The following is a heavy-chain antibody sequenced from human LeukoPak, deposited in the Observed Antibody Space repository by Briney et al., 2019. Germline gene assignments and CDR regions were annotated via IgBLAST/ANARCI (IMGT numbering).Heavy chain of an antibody. CDR3: AKDNTGYCSGGSCYSFGA. D-gene: IGHD2-15*01. J-gene: IGHJ5*02. CDR1: GFTFSSYA. Sequence: GGSLRLSCAASGFTFSSYAMSWVRQAPGKGLEWVSAISGSGGSTYYADSVKGRFTISRDNSKNTLYLQMNSLRPEDAAVYYCAKDNTGYCSGGSCYSFGAWGPGTLVTVSS. CDR2: ISGSGGST. V-gene: IGHV3-23*01.